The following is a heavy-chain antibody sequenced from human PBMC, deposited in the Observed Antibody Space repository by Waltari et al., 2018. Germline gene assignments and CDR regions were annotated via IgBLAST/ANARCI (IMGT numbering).Heavy chain of an antibody. CDR3: ARGTLFNYDFWSGYYTSTYFDY. D-gene: IGHD3-3*01. J-gene: IGHJ4*02. CDR2: IYYSGST. V-gene: IGHV4-59*01. CDR1: GGSISSYY. Sequence: QVQLQESGPGLVKPSETLSLTCTVPGGSISSYYWSWIRQPPGKGLEWIGYIYYSGSTNYNPSLKSRVTISVDTSKNQFSLKLSSVTAADTAVYYCARGTLFNYDFWSGYYTSTYFDYWGQGTLVTVSS.